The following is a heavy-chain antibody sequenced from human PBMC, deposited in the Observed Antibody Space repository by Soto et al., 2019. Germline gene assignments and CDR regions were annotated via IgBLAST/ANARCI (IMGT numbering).Heavy chain of an antibody. D-gene: IGHD5-18*01. CDR2: ISGSGGST. Sequence: GGSLRLSCAASGFTFSSYAMSWVRQAPGKGLEWVSAISGSGGSTYYADSVKGRFTISRDNSKNTLYLQMNSLRAEDTAVYYCAISGYSYGYVDYWGQGTLVTVSS. J-gene: IGHJ4*02. V-gene: IGHV3-23*01. CDR1: GFTFSSYA. CDR3: AISGYSYGYVDY.